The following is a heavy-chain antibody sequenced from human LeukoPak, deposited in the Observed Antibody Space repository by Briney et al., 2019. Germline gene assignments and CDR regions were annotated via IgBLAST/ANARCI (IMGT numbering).Heavy chain of an antibody. J-gene: IGHJ4*02. Sequence: SETLSLTCTVSGGSISSYYWSWIRQPPRKGLEWIGYIYYSGSTNYNPPLKSRVTISVDTSKNQFSLKLSSVTAADTAVYYCARMYYYENEFDYWGQGTLVTVSS. D-gene: IGHD3-22*01. CDR1: GGSISSYY. CDR2: IYYSGST. V-gene: IGHV4-59*01. CDR3: ARMYYYENEFDY.